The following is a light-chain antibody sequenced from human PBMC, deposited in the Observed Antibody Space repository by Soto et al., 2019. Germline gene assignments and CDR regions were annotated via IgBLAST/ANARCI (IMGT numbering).Light chain of an antibody. V-gene: IGKV1-39*01. CDR3: QQSYCTPRT. CDR1: QSITSY. J-gene: IGKJ1*01. CDR2: AAS. Sequence: DIQMTQSPSSLSASVGDRVTITCRASQSITSYLNWYQQKPGKAPKLLIYAASSLQSGVPSRFSGSGSGTDFPLTSSSLQPEDFAAYYCQQSYCTPRTFGQGTKVEIK.